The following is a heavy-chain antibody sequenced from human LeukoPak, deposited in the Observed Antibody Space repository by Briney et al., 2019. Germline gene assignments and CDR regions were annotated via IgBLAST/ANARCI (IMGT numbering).Heavy chain of an antibody. CDR2: ISSSSTYI. V-gene: IGHV3-21*01. J-gene: IGHJ4*02. CDR1: GFTFRTYN. Sequence: GGSLRLSCAASGFTFRTYNMNWVRQAPGKGLEWVSSISSSSTYIYYADSVKGRFTISRDNAKNSLYLQMNSLRVEDATGYYCARAHITIFGVVTYPFDYWGQGTLVTVSS. CDR3: ARAHITIFGVVTYPFDY. D-gene: IGHD3-3*01.